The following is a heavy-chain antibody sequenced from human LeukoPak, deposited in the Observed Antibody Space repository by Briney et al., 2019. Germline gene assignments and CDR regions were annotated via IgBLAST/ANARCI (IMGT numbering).Heavy chain of an antibody. Sequence: ASVKVSCKASGYTFTSYYMHWVRQAPGQGLEWMGWINTNTGNPAYAQGFTGRFVFSLDTSVSTTYLQISSLRTEDTAVYYCARGRYSGSYSHFESWGQGTLVTVSS. J-gene: IGHJ4*02. CDR3: ARGRYSGSYSHFES. CDR1: GYTFTSYY. D-gene: IGHD1-26*01. V-gene: IGHV7-4-1*02. CDR2: INTNTGNP.